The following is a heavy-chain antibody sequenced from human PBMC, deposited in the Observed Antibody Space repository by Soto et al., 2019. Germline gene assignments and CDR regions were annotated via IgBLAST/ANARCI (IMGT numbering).Heavy chain of an antibody. V-gene: IGHV3-23*01. CDR1: GFTFSNYA. CDR3: AKLLRAALAAFDY. J-gene: IGHJ4*02. D-gene: IGHD3-16*01. CDR2: IGGSGSST. Sequence: EVQLLESGGGLVQPGGSLRLSCVASGFTFSNYAMGWVRQAPGKGLEWVSAIGGSGSSTYYADSVKGRFTISRDNPKNTLFLQLNNLRAEDTALYYCAKLLRAALAAFDYWGQGTLLIVSS.